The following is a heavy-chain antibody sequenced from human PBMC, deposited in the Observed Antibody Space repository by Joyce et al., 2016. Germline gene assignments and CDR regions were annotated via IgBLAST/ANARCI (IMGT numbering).Heavy chain of an antibody. D-gene: IGHD3-3*01. CDR1: GGTFSSYG. Sequence: QLQLVQSGAEVKKPGSSVKVSCRASGGTFSSYGFSWVRQAPGKGLEWMGGIIPNVKTPNHAHAQKFLGRVTINADRSTRTAYMEVSSLRSEDTAVYYCAFRTGLNINLFGVINTPYYYSYMDVWGKGTTVTVSS. CDR3: AFRTGLNINLFGVINTPYYYSYMDV. CDR2: IIPNVKTP. V-gene: IGHV1-69*06. J-gene: IGHJ6*03.